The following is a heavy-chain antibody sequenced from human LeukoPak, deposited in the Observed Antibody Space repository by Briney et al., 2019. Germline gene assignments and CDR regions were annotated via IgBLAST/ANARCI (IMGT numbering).Heavy chain of an antibody. J-gene: IGHJ3*02. D-gene: IGHD5-18*01. CDR1: GFTFSTSG. V-gene: IGHV3-30*18. CDR2: ISYDGSNK. Sequence: QSGGSLRLSCAASGFTFSTSGMHWVRHTPGMGLEWVAVISYDGSNKYYADSVKGRFTISRDNSKNTLYLQMNSLRAEDTAVYYCVKDRGGYSYDAFDIWGQGTMVTVSS. CDR3: VKDRGGYSYDAFDI.